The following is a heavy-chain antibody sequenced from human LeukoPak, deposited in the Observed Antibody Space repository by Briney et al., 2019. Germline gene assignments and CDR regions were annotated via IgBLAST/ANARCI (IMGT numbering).Heavy chain of an antibody. CDR2: ISPNSGGT. J-gene: IGHJ3*02. CDR3: ARDKSSYYDSSGYYYPGNAFDI. CDR1: GYTFTGYY. D-gene: IGHD3-22*01. V-gene: IGHV1-2*02. Sequence: ASVKVSCKASGYTFTGYYMHWVRQAPGQGLEWMGWISPNSGGTNYAQKFQGRVTMTRDTSISTAYMELSRPRSDDTAVYYCARDKSSYYDSSGYYYPGNAFDIWGQGTMVTVSS.